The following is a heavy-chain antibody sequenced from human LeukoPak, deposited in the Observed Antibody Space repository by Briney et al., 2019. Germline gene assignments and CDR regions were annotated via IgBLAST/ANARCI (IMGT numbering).Heavy chain of an antibody. CDR1: GFTFSSYA. V-gene: IGHV3-23*01. J-gene: IGHJ4*02. CDR2: ISDSGDYT. CDR3: SKETATVGGTREY. Sequence: GGSLRLSCAASGFTFSSYALSWVRQAPGKGLEWVSAISDSGDYTYYADSVKGRFTISRDNSKNTLYLQMNSLRAEDTAVYYCSKETATVGGTREYWGQGTLVTVSS. D-gene: IGHD6-19*01.